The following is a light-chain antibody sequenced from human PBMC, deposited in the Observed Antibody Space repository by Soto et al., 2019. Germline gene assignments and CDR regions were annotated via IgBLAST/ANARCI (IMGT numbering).Light chain of an antibody. CDR2: GAS. J-gene: IGKJ2*02. CDR1: QTVSSSY. V-gene: IGKV3-20*01. Sequence: EIVLTQSPGTLSLSPGERATLSCRASQTVSSSYLAWYQQKPGQAPRLLIYGASSRATGIPDRFSGGGSGTDFTLIISRLEPEDFAVYYCQQYGRSPCTCGQGTKVEIK. CDR3: QQYGRSPCT.